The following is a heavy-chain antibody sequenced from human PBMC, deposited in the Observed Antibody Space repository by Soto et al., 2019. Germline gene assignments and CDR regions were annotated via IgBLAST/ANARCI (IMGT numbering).Heavy chain of an antibody. CDR3: AREDRDQDIGLVSGAIDAMDV. CDR2: IIPFFDIA. Sequence: QVQLVQSGAEVKKPGSSVKVSCKASVGTFSRYSFSWVRQAPGQGLEWMGRIIPFFDIASYAQKFQGSVTINADKSTSTAYMELSSLRFEDTAVYYCAREDRDQDIGLVSGAIDAMDVWGKANTVTVSS. CDR1: VGTFSRYS. J-gene: IGHJ6*04. D-gene: IGHD2-2*01. V-gene: IGHV1-69*08.